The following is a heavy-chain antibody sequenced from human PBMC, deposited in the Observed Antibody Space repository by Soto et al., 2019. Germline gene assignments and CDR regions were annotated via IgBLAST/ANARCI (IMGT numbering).Heavy chain of an antibody. J-gene: IGHJ6*02. D-gene: IGHD2-15*01. CDR3: ARAGAAPYYYYGMDV. V-gene: IGHV1-18*01. CDR1: GYTFSTSG. CDR2: ISTYNGDT. Sequence: QVQLVQSGAEVRKPGASVKVSCKASGYTFSTSGMSWLRQAPGQGLEWMGWISTYNGDTNDAPKFQDRVTXTTXXSXRTVYMELRSLRSDDTAVYYCARAGAAPYYYYGMDVWGQGTRVTVSS.